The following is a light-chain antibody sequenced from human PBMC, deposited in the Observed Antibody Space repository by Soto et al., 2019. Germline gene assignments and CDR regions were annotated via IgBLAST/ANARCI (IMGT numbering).Light chain of an antibody. CDR1: QGISHY. CDR2: AAS. J-gene: IGKJ1*01. V-gene: IGKV1-27*01. CDR3: QKYNSAPQT. Sequence: DIHMTQSPSSLSASVVDRVAVTCRASQGISHYLAWYQQKPGKVPKLLIYAASTLQSGVPSRFSGSGSGTDFTLTISSLQAEDVATYYCQKYNSAPQTFGQGTKVDIK.